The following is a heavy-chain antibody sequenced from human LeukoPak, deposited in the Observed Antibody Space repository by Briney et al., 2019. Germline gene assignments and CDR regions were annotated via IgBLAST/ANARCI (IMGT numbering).Heavy chain of an antibody. CDR2: ISAYNGNT. J-gene: IGHJ4*02. V-gene: IGHV1-18*04. Sequence: GASVKVSCKASGYTFTSYGISWVRQAPGQGLEWMGWISAYNGNTNYAQKLQGRVTMTTDTSTSTAYMELRSLRSDDTAVYYCARARLYCSGGSCFPLDYWGQGTLVTVSS. D-gene: IGHD2-15*01. CDR3: ARARLYCSGGSCFPLDY. CDR1: GYTFTSYG.